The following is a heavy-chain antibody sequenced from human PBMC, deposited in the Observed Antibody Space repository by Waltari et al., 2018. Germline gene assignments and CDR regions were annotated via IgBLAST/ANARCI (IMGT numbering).Heavy chain of an antibody. CDR2: SYSGGST. V-gene: IGHV3-53*01. CDR3: ARLPSGDY. CDR1: GFTVSSTY. J-gene: IGHJ4*02. Sequence: EVQLVESGGGLIQPGGSLRLSCAASGFTVSSTYMSWVRQAPGKGLEWVSVSYSGGSTYYAGSVEGRFTISRDNSKNTLHLQMNSLRVEDTAVYYCARLPSGDYWGQGTLVTVSS.